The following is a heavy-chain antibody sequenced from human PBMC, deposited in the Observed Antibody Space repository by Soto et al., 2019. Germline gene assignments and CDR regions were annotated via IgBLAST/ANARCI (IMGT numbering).Heavy chain of an antibody. Sequence: EVQLLESGGGLVQPGGSRRLSCAASGFTFSSYAMSWVRQAPGKGLEWVSALSGSGGSTYYADSVKGRFTISRDNSKNTLYLQKTSLRAEDTAVYYCAKDDEEQWLVVGSLFDYWGQGTLVTVSS. CDR1: GFTFSSYA. CDR2: LSGSGGST. CDR3: AKDDEEQWLVVGSLFDY. D-gene: IGHD6-19*01. J-gene: IGHJ4*02. V-gene: IGHV3-23*01.